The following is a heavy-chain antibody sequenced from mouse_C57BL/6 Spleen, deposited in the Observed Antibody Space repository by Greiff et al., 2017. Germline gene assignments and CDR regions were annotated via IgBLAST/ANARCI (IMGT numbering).Heavy chain of an antibody. CDR2: IYRGDGDT. Sequence: QVQLKQSGAELVKPGASVKISCKASGYAFSSYWMNWVKQRPGKGLEWIGQIYRGDGDTNSNGKFKGKATLTADIPTITAYMQLSSLTSEDSAVYFCARGSMYSNYGYYYAMAYWGQGTSVTVSS. CDR1: GYAFSSYW. CDR3: ARGSMYSNYGYYYAMAY. J-gene: IGHJ4*01. V-gene: IGHV1-80*01. D-gene: IGHD2-5*01.